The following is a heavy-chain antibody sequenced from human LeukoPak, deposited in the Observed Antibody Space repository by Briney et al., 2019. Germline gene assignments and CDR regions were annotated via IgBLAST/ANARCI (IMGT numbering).Heavy chain of an antibody. CDR1: GYTLTELS. J-gene: IGHJ6*02. CDR2: FDPEDGET. D-gene: IGHD6-19*01. CDR3: ATQSPLIAVAVYYYYYYGMDV. V-gene: IGHV1-24*01. Sequence: ASVKVSCKVSGYTLTELSMHWVRQASGKGLEWMGGFDPEDGETIYAQKFQGRVTMTEDTSTDTAYMELSSLRSEDTAVYYCATQSPLIAVAVYYYYYYGMDVWGQGTTVTVSS.